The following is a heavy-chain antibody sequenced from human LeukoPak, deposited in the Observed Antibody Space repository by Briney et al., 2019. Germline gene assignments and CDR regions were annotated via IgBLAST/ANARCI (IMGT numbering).Heavy chain of an antibody. CDR2: IKQDGSAK. V-gene: IGHV3-7*05. D-gene: IGHD3-16*01. Sequence: PGGSLRLSCAASEFTFSAFWMNWVRQAPGQGLEWVANIKQDGSAKYYVDSVRGRFTISRDNAKNSLYLQMDSLRAEDTAVYYCARDPLMITEGSWFDPWGQGTLVTVSS. CDR3: ARDPLMITEGSWFDP. CDR1: EFTFSAFW. J-gene: IGHJ5*02.